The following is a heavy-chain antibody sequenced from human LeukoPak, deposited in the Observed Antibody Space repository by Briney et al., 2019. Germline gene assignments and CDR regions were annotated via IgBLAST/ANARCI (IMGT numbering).Heavy chain of an antibody. J-gene: IGHJ6*03. Sequence: GGSLRLSCAASGSTFSSYSMNWVRQAPGKGLEWVSSISSSSSTIYYADSVKGRFTISRDNAKNSLYLQMNSLRAEDTAVYYCATSGYSSLSYYYYYYMDVWGKGTTVTVSS. CDR2: ISSSSSTI. V-gene: IGHV3-48*01. D-gene: IGHD6-13*01. CDR1: GSTFSSYS. CDR3: ATSGYSSLSYYYYYYMDV.